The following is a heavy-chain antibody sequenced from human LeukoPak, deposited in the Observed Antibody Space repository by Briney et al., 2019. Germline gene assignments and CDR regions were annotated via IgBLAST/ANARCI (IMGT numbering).Heavy chain of an antibody. CDR1: GGTFSSYA. D-gene: IGHD2-2*03. J-gene: IGHJ6*02. V-gene: IGHV1-69*01. CDR3: ARDGYCSSTSCYVGGFHV. Sequence: GSSVKVSCKASGGTFSSYAISWVRQAPGQGLEWMGGIIPIFGTANYALKFQGRVTITADESTSTAYMELSSLRSEDTAVYYCARDGYCSSTSCYVGGFHVWGQGTTVTVSS. CDR2: IIPIFGTA.